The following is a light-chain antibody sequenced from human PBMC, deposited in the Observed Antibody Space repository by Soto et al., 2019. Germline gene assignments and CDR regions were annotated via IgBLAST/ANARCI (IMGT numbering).Light chain of an antibody. Sequence: EIVLTQSPGTLSLSPGERATLSCRASQSVSNTYLAWYQQKPGQAPRLLIYGASSRATGIPARVSGSGSGTDFTLTISGLEPEDFAVYFCQQYAGSPRTFGQGTKVEIK. CDR2: GAS. V-gene: IGKV3-20*01. CDR1: QSVSNTY. J-gene: IGKJ1*01. CDR3: QQYAGSPRT.